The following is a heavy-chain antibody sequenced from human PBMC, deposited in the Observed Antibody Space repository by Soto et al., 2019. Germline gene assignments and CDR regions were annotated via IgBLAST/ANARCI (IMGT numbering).Heavy chain of an antibody. CDR3: ASAAAVAGRDY. D-gene: IGHD6-19*01. J-gene: IGHJ4*02. CDR1: GFTFSTYS. Sequence: GGSLRLSCAASGFTFSTYSMNWVRQAPGKGLEWVSSISSSSSYIYYADSVKGRFTISRDNAKNSLYLQMNSLRAEDTAVYYCASAAAVAGRDYWGQGTLVTVSS. CDR2: ISSSSSYI. V-gene: IGHV3-21*01.